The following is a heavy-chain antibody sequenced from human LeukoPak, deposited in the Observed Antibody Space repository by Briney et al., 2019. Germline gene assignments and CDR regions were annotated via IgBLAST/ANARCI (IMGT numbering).Heavy chain of an antibody. Sequence: ASMKVSCKSSGFTFTDYYIHWVRPAPGQGLEWMGYIGPHSSATSSPQEFQGRVTMTRDTSMSTAYMELTRLTSDDTAVYYCAREGNGLLSKDFDYWGQGTLVTVSS. J-gene: IGHJ4*02. D-gene: IGHD2/OR15-2a*01. CDR1: GFTFTDYY. CDR2: IGPHSSAT. V-gene: IGHV1-2*02. CDR3: AREGNGLLSKDFDY.